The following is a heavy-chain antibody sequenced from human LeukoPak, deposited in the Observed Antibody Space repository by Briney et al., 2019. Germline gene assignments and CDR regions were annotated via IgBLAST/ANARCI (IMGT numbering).Heavy chain of an antibody. D-gene: IGHD7-27*01. CDR2: ISSGSSNI. V-gene: IGHV3-21*01. J-gene: IGHJ4*02. CDR3: AKGDVSVTREFDY. CDR1: GFTFSDYN. Sequence: PGGSLRLSCAASGFTFSDYNMRWIRQAPGKGLEWVSSISSGSSNIYYADSVKGRFTISRDNAQNSLYLQMNSLRAEDTAVYYCAKGDVSVTREFDYWGQGTLVTVSS.